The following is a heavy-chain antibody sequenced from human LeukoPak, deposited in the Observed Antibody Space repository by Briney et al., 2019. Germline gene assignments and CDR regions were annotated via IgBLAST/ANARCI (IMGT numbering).Heavy chain of an antibody. J-gene: IGHJ4*02. CDR2: IYYSGST. CDR1: GGSISGYY. Sequence: SETLSLTCTVSGGSISGYYWSWIRQPPGKGLEWIGYIYYSGSTSYSPSLKSRVTISVDTSKMQFSLKLNSVTAADTAVYYCARYAADGRNLEYWGQGTLVTVSS. CDR3: ARYAADGRNLEY. V-gene: IGHV4-59*01. D-gene: IGHD6-13*01.